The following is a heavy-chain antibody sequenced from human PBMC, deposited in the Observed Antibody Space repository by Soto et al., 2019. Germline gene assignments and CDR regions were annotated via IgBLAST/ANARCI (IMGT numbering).Heavy chain of an antibody. CDR2: FDPDEGET. D-gene: IGHD3-9*01. J-gene: IGHJ3*02. Sequence: ASVKVSCKVSGYTLTTVFMHWVRQAPGKGLEWMGGFDPDEGETIYPQKFQGRVIMTEDTSTDTAYMELSSLRSEDTAVYYCAADPPGIFDVFAIWAQGTMATVSS. V-gene: IGHV1-24*01. CDR1: GYTLTTVF. CDR3: AADPPGIFDVFAI.